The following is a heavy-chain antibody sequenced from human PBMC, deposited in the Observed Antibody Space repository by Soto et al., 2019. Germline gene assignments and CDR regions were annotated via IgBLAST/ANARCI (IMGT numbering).Heavy chain of an antibody. J-gene: IGHJ5*02. CDR1: GASISGYY. D-gene: IGHD1-1*01. V-gene: IGHV4-4*07. CDR3: VRDGTKTLRDWFDP. CDR2: IYATGTT. Sequence: SETLSLTCTVSGASISGYYWSWIRKSAGKGREWIGRIYATGTTDYNPSLKSRVMMSVDTSKKQFSLKLRSVTAADTAVYYCVRDGTKTLRDWFDPWGQGISVTVSS.